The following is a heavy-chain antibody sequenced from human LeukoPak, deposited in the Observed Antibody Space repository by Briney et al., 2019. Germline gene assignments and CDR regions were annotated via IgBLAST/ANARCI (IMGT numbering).Heavy chain of an antibody. CDR3: ARGFYYDSSGSPFGYYGMDV. CDR2: IYYSGST. D-gene: IGHD3-22*01. CDR1: GGSISSGDYY. Sequence: SETLSLTCTVSGGSISSGDYYWSWIRQPPGKGLEWIGYIYYSGSTYYNPSLKSRVTISVDMSKNQFSLKLSSVTAADTAVYYCARGFYYDSSGSPFGYYGMDVWGQGTTVTVSS. J-gene: IGHJ6*02. V-gene: IGHV4-30-4*01.